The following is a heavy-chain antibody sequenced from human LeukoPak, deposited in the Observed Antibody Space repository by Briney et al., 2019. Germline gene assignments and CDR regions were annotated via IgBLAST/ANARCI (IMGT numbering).Heavy chain of an antibody. D-gene: IGHD3-16*02. J-gene: IGHJ4*02. CDR2: IKSKTDGGTT. V-gene: IGHV3-15*01. CDR1: GFTFSNAW. CDR3: TKRSTFGGVIVIYFDY. Sequence: PGGSLRLSCAASGFTFSNAWMSWVRQAPGKGLEWVGRIKSKTDGGTTDYAAPVKGRFTISRDDSKNTLYLQMNSLKTEDTAVYYCTKRSTFGGVIVIYFDYWGQGTLVTVSS.